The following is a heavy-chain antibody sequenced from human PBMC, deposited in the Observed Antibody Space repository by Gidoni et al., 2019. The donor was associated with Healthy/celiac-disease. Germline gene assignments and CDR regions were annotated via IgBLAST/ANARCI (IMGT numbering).Heavy chain of an antibody. CDR2: IYYSGST. Sequence: QLQLQESGPGLVKPSQTLSLTCPVSGGSISRGDYYWSWIRQPPGKGLGWIGYIYYSGSTYYNPSLKSRVTISVDTSKNQFSLKLSSVSAADTAVYYCARVYVGNYYDSSGYYCFDYWGQGTLVTVSS. CDR3: ARVYVGNYYDSSGYYCFDY. D-gene: IGHD3-22*01. J-gene: IGHJ4*02. V-gene: IGHV4-30-4*01. CDR1: GGSISRGDYY.